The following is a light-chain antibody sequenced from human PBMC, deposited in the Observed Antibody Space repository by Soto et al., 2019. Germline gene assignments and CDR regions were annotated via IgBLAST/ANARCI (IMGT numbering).Light chain of an antibody. CDR2: EVN. J-gene: IGLJ3*02. Sequence: QSALTQPPSASGSPGQSVAISCTGTSSDVGGYNYVSWYQQHPGKAPKLMIYEVNKRPSGVPDRFSGSKSGNTASLTVSGLQAEDEADYYCTSYTNSGTWVFGGGTKLTVL. CDR3: TSYTNSGTWV. CDR1: SSDVGGYNY. V-gene: IGLV2-8*01.